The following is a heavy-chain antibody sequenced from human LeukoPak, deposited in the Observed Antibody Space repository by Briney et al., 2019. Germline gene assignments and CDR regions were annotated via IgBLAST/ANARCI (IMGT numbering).Heavy chain of an antibody. J-gene: IGHJ4*02. CDR1: GYTFTGYY. CDR2: INPNSGGT. D-gene: IGHD6-19*01. V-gene: IGHV1-2*02. CDR3: ARVLIAVAEFDY. Sequence: ASVKVSCTASGYTFTGYYMHWVRQAPGQGLEWMGWINPNSGGTNYAQKFQGRVTMTRDTSISTAYMELSRLRSDDTAVYYCARVLIAVAEFDYWGQGTLVTVSS.